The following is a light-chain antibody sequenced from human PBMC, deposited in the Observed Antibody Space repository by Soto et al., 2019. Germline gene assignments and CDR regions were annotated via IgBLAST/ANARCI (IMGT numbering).Light chain of an antibody. CDR1: QSISSW. CDR2: DAS. Sequence: DIQMTQSPSTLSASVGDRVTITCRASQSISSWLAWYQQKPGKAPKLLIYDASSLESGVPSRFSGSGSGTECTLTISSLQPDDVATYYCQQYNSYSQTFGQGTKVEIK. V-gene: IGKV1-5*01. J-gene: IGKJ1*01. CDR3: QQYNSYSQT.